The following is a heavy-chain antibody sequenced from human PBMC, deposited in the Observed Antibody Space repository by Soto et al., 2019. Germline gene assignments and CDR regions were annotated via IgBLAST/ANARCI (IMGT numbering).Heavy chain of an antibody. V-gene: IGHV1-69*06. CDR3: ARERSSSSGGLASYGMDV. CDR1: GGTFSSYA. Sequence: QVQLVQSGAEVKKPGSSEKVSCKASGGTFSSYAISWVRQAPGQGLEWMGGIIPIFGTANYAQKFQGRVTIPADKSTSTAYMELSSLRSEDTAVYYCARERSSSSGGLASYGMDVWGQGTTVTVSS. D-gene: IGHD6-6*01. J-gene: IGHJ6*02. CDR2: IIPIFGTA.